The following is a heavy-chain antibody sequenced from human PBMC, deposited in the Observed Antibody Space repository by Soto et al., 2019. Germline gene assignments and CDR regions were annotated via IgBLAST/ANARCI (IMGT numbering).Heavy chain of an antibody. V-gene: IGHV3-23*01. CDR1: GFTFTDYA. Sequence: EVQVLESGGGLVQPGGSLRLSCAASGFTFTDYAMNWVRQATGKGLEWVSTISGSGGSTYYADSVRGRFTISRDNSKNTFPLQISSLRAEDTAVYYCAKDRKQSNAWCAAVDIWGHGTVVTVS. CDR3: AKDRKQSNAWCAAVDI. D-gene: IGHD6-19*01. J-gene: IGHJ3*02. CDR2: ISGSGGST.